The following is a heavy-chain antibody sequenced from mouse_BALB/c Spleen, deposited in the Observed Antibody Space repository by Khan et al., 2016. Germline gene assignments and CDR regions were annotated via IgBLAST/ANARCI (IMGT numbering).Heavy chain of an antibody. CDR3: ASPHYYGRDF. Sequence: EVQLQESGPDLVKPSQSLSLTCTVTGYSITSGYRWHWIRQFPGNKLEWMGYIHYNGTTNYNPSLKSRFSFTRDTSKNQFFLQLNSVTAAYTSTYYCASPHYYGRDFWGQGTTLTVSS. CDR2: IHYNGTT. D-gene: IGHD1-2*01. CDR1: GYSITSGYR. V-gene: IGHV3-1*02. J-gene: IGHJ2*01.